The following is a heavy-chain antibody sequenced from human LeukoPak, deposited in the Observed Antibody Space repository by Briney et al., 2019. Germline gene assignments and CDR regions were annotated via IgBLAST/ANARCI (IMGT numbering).Heavy chain of an antibody. J-gene: IGHJ4*02. CDR1: GFTFSSYW. D-gene: IGHD3-10*01. V-gene: IGHV3-74*01. CDR3: ARDPALYGSGSYTFDY. Sequence: GGSLRLSCAASGFTFSSYWMHWVRQAPGKGLVWVSRINTDGSSTSYADSVKGRFTISRDNAKNTLYLQMNSLRAEDTAVYYCARDPALYGSGSYTFDYWGQGTLVTVSS. CDR2: INTDGSST.